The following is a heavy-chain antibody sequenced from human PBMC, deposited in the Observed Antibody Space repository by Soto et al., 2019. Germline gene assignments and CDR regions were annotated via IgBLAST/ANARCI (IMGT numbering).Heavy chain of an antibody. D-gene: IGHD3-10*01. J-gene: IGHJ4*02. Sequence: QVQLQESGPGLVKPSQTLSLTCTVSGGSISSGGYYWSWIRQHPGKGLEWIGYIYYRGSTYYNPSLKSRVTISVDTSKNQFSLKLSSVTAADTAVYYCARGIAGTGIYYFDYWGQGTLVTVSS. CDR1: GGSISSGGYY. V-gene: IGHV4-31*03. CDR3: ARGIAGTGIYYFDY. CDR2: IYYRGST.